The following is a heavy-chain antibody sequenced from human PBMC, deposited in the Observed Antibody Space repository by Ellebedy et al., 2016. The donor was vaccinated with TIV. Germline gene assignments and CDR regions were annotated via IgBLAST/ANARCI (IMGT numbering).Heavy chain of an antibody. D-gene: IGHD6-13*01. J-gene: IGHJ4*02. V-gene: IGHV3-7*03. CDR1: GFTFSSYW. Sequence: PGGSLRLSCAASGFTFSSYWMSWVRQAPGKGLEWVANIKQGGSEQYYVDSVKGRFTISRDNAKNSLYLQMNSLRAEDTAVYYCARDGGPKAAAADDWGQGTLVTVSS. CDR3: ARDGGPKAAAADD. CDR2: IKQGGSEQ.